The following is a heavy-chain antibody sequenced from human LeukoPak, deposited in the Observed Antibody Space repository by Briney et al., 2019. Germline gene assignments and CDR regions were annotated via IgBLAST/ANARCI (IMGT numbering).Heavy chain of an antibody. Sequence: SETLSLTCTVSGGSISNYYWSWIRQPPGKGLEWIGYIYYSGSTNYNPSLKSRVTISVDTSKNQFSLRLSSVTAADTAVYYCARFGRDGYNGYFDYWGQGTLVTVSS. D-gene: IGHD5-24*01. CDR1: GGSISNYY. CDR3: ARFGRDGYNGYFDY. J-gene: IGHJ4*02. CDR2: IYYSGST. V-gene: IGHV4-59*01.